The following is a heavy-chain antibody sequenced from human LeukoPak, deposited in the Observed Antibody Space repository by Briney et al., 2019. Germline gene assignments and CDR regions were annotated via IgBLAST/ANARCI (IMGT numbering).Heavy chain of an antibody. CDR2: INKDGSEG. J-gene: IGHJ6*02. CDR3: ATYDNWVAGDV. D-gene: IGHD1-20*01. V-gene: IGHV3-7*01. CDR1: DFMFSDYW. Sequence: PGGSLRLSCVASDFMFSDYWMSWVRQAPGKGPEWVANINKDGSEGHYVDSVKGRFTVSRDNAKNSLFLQMSSLRVEDTAVYYCATYDNWVAGDVWGQGTTVSVSS.